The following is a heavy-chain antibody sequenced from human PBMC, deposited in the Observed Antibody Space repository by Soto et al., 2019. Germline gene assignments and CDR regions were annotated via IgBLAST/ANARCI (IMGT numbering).Heavy chain of an antibody. CDR1: GYSFTSHW. J-gene: IGHJ4*02. V-gene: IGHV5-51*01. CDR3: ARVYYCSSSSCSKGNYLDS. D-gene: IGHD2-2*01. Sequence: GESLKSSCKGSGYSFTSHWIGWVRQMPGKGLEWMGIIYPGDSDTRYRPSFQGQVTISADKSIRTAYLQWSSLKASDTAMYYCARVYYCSSSSCSKGNYLDSWGQGTLVTV. CDR2: IYPGDSDT.